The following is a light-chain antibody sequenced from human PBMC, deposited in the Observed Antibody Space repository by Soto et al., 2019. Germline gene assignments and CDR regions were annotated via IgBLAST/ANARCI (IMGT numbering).Light chain of an antibody. J-gene: IGKJ4*01. Sequence: EIVMTQSPATLSVSPGERATLSCRASQSVNSNLDWYQQKPGQVHRLLIYGASTRATGIPARFSGSGSGTEVTLTISSLQSEDVAVYYCQQYNSWPLTVGGGTKVEIK. CDR2: GAS. CDR1: QSVNSN. CDR3: QQYNSWPLT. V-gene: IGKV3-15*01.